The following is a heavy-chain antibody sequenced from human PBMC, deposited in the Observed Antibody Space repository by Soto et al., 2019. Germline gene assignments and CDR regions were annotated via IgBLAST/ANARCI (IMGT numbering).Heavy chain of an antibody. CDR2: MNPNSGNT. CDR3: ARGRNCMDV. J-gene: IGHJ6*02. Sequence: QVQLVQSGAEVKKPGASVKVSCKASGDTFTNYDIKWVRQATGQGLEWMGWMNPNSGNTGYAQKFQGRVTMTRNTYISTAYMELSSMGSEDTAVYYCARGRNCMDVWGQGTTVTVSS. CDR1: GDTFTNYD. V-gene: IGHV1-8*01.